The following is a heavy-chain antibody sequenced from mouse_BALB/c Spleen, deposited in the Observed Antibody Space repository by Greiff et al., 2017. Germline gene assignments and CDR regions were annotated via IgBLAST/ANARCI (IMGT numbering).Heavy chain of an antibody. CDR1: GFTFSSFG. V-gene: IGHV5-17*02. J-gene: IGHJ1*01. Sequence: DVKLVESGGGLVQPGGSRKLSCAASGFTFSSFGMHWVRQAPEKGLEWVAYISSGSSTIYYADTVKGRFTISRDNPKNTLFLQMTSLRSEDTAMYYCARSSNYYWYFDVWGAGTTVTVAS. D-gene: IGHD1-3*01. CDR3: ARSSNYYWYFDV. CDR2: ISSGSSTI.